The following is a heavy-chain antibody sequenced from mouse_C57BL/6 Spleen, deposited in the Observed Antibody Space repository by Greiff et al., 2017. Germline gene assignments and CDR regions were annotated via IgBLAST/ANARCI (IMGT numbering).Heavy chain of an antibody. J-gene: IGHJ3*01. CDR2: IRSKSNNYAT. CDR3: VRRGDGYYVPFAY. CDR1: GFSFNTYA. V-gene: IGHV10-1*01. Sequence: EVKLVESGGGLVQPKGSLKLSCAASGFSFNTYAMNWVRQAPGKGLEWVARIRSKSNNYATYYADSVKDRFTISRDDSESMLYLQMNNLKTEDTAMYYCVRRGDGYYVPFAYWGQGTLVTVSA. D-gene: IGHD2-3*01.